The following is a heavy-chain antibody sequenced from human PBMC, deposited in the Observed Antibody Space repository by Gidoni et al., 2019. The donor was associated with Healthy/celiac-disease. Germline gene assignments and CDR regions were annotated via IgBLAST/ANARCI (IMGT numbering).Heavy chain of an antibody. V-gene: IGHV1-18*01. CDR1: GYTFTSYG. CDR2: ISAYNGNT. J-gene: IGHJ6*02. Sequence: QVQLVQSGAEVKKPGASVKVSCKASGYTFTSYGISWVRQAPGQGLEWMGWISAYNGNTNYAQKLQGRVTMTTDTSTSTAYMELRSLRSDDTAVYYCARVLSTNYYYYYGMDVWGQGTTVTVSS. CDR3: ARVLSTNYYYYYGMDV.